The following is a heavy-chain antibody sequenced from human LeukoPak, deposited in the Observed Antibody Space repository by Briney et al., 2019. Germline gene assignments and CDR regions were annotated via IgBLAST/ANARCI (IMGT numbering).Heavy chain of an antibody. CDR3: ARGGSTGTVDY. D-gene: IGHD1/OR15-1a*01. Sequence: KPSETLSLTCTVSGGSISSSSYYWGWLRQPPGQGLEWIGSIYYSGSTYYNPSLKSRVTISVDTSKNQFSLKLSSVTAADTAVYYCARGGSTGTVDYWGQGTLVTVSS. V-gene: IGHV4-39*01. CDR2: IYYSGST. CDR1: GGSISSSSYY. J-gene: IGHJ4*02.